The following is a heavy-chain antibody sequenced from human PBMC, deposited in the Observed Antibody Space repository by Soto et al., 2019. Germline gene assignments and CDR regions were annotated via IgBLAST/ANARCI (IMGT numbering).Heavy chain of an antibody. CDR1: GGSISSGGYY. CDR2: IYYSGST. V-gene: IGHV4-31*03. CDR3: ARRFANSYYYYYMDV. D-gene: IGHD3-3*01. J-gene: IGHJ6*03. Sequence: SETLSLTCTVSGGSISSGGYYWSWIRQHPGKGLEWIGYIYYSGSTYYNPSLKSRVTISVDTSKNQFSLKVSSVTAADTAVYYCARRFANSYYYYYMDVWGRGTTVTVSS.